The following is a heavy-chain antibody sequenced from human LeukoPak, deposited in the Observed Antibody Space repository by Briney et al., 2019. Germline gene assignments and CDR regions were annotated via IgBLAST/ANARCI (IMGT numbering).Heavy chain of an antibody. D-gene: IGHD6-19*01. CDR3: ARDEGSGWYAY. CDR1: GGSISSSNW. V-gene: IGHV4-4*02. J-gene: IGHJ4*02. Sequence: SGTLSLTCAVSGGSISSSNWWSWVRQPPGKGLEWIGRIHTSGSTNYNPSLKSRVTMSGDTSKNLFSLRLTSVTAADTAIYYCARDEGSGWYAYWGQGTLVTVSS. CDR2: IHTSGST.